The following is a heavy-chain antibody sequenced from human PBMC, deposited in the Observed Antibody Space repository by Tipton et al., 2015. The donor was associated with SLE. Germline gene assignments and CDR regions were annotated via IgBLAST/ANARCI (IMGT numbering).Heavy chain of an antibody. CDR2: SYSGGPT. J-gene: IGHJ6*02. D-gene: IGHD3-10*01. V-gene: IGHV3-66*02. Sequence: GSLRLSCAASGFTFSSYWMTWVRQSPGKGLEWLSISYSGGPTYYADSVKGRFTISRDNSKNTLYLQMNSLRAEDTAVYYCARDLLWFPGYGMDVWGQGTTVTVSS. CDR3: ARDLLWFPGYGMDV. CDR1: GFTFSSYW.